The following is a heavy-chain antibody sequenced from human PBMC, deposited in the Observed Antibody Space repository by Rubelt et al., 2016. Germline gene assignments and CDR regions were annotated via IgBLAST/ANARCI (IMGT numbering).Heavy chain of an antibody. CDR2: IDAGNGDT. CDR1: GYPFATYA. D-gene: IGHD4-17*01. Sequence: QVQLVQSGAEVKRPGASVKVSCKASGYPFATYAMHWVRQAPGQRLEWMGWIDAGNGDTKYSINLQGRGTVTRDTSASTAYMELSSLRSEDSAVYYCARFALPAVTTAYYYYALDVWGQGPRSPSP. CDR3: ARFALPAVTTAYYYYALDV. J-gene: IGHJ6*02. V-gene: IGHV1-3*01.